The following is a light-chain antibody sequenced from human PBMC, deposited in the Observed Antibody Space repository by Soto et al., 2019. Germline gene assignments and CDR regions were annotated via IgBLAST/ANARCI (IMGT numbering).Light chain of an antibody. CDR3: QQYGSSHRIT. Sequence: ILFTQSPGTLPLSQGESATLSCRASQSVSSSDLAWYQQKPGQATRLLMYGASSRANGIPDRFSGSGSGTDFTLTISRLEPEDFSSYYCQQYGSSHRITFGQGTRLDIK. CDR1: QSVSSSD. J-gene: IGKJ5*01. CDR2: GAS. V-gene: IGKV3-20*01.